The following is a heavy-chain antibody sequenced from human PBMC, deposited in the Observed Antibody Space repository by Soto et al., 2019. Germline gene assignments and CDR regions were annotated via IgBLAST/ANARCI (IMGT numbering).Heavy chain of an antibody. CDR3: ARSHTRYPGSNTSQFDP. Sequence: QVQLQESGPGLVKPSETLSLTCTVSGGSISSYYWSWLRQPPGKGLEWIGYVYYSGRTNYNPSLKTRASISVDASNNQCSLNLSSVTAADTAVYYCARSHTRYPGSNTSQFDPWGQGTLVTVSS. V-gene: IGHV4-59*01. J-gene: IGHJ5*02. CDR2: VYYSGRT. D-gene: IGHD3-16*02. CDR1: GGSISSYY.